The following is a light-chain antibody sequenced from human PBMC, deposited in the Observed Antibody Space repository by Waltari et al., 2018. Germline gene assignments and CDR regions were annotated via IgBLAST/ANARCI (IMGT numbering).Light chain of an antibody. CDR1: SIRRYY. V-gene: IGLV3-19*01. CDR3: LSRDTSSTRL. J-gene: IGLJ2*01. Sequence: SSELTQDPAVSVALGQTVRIPCPGDSIRRYYASWYQHRPGQAPILVLYGQDNRPSGIPDRFSGSTSGNTASLTITGAQAEDEADYYCLSRDTSSTRLFGGGTRLTV. CDR2: GQD.